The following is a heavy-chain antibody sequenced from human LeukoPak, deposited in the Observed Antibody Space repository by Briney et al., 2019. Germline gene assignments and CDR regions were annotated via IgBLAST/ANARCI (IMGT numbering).Heavy chain of an antibody. CDR3: ARGGSLGKLRYNWFDP. D-gene: IGHD7-27*01. V-gene: IGHV1-2*02. CDR1: GYTFTGYY. Sequence: GASVKVSCKASGYTFTGYYMHWVRQAPGQGLEWMGWINPNSGGTNYAQKFQGRVTMTRDTSISTAYMELSRLRSDDTAVYYCARGGSLGKLRYNWFDPWGQGTLVTVSP. CDR2: INPNSGGT. J-gene: IGHJ5*02.